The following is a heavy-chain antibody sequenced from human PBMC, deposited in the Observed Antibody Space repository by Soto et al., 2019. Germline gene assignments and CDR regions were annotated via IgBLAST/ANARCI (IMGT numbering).Heavy chain of an antibody. CDR2: IYYSGST. CDR3: ARFGSRAGARLDY. J-gene: IGHJ4*02. D-gene: IGHD1-26*01. V-gene: IGHV4-61*01. Sequence: QVQLQESGPGLVKPSETLSLTCTVSGGSVSSGSYYWSWIRQPPGKGLEWIGYIYYSGSTNYNPSLKSRVTISVHTSKNQFSLKLSSVTAEDTAVYYCARFGSRAGARLDYWGQGTLVTVSS. CDR1: GGSVSSGSYY.